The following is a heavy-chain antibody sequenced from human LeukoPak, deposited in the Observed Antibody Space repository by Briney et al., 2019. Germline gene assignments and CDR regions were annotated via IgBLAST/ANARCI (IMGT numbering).Heavy chain of an antibody. V-gene: IGHV3-48*01. CDR1: GLTFSDYS. CDR2: IGIDSGNT. D-gene: IGHD5-24*01. CDR3: ARDYKYAFDN. Sequence: TGGSLRLSCAASGLTFSDYSMNWVRQAPGKGLEWISYIGIDSGNTNYADSVKGRFTISGDKAKNSLYLQMNSLRVEDTAVYYCARDYKYAFDNWGQGTLVTVSS. J-gene: IGHJ4*02.